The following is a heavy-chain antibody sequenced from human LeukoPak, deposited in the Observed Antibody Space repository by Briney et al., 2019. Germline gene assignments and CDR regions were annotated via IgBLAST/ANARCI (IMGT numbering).Heavy chain of an antibody. Sequence: ASVKVSCKASGYTFTGHYMHWVRQAPGQGLEWMGWINPNSGGTNYAQKLQGRVTMTRDTSISTAYMELSRLRSDDTAVYYCARDRGICSSTSCRPTYGMDVWGQGTTVTVSS. CDR1: GYTFTGHY. CDR3: ARDRGICSSTSCRPTYGMDV. V-gene: IGHV1-2*02. CDR2: INPNSGGT. D-gene: IGHD2-2*01. J-gene: IGHJ6*02.